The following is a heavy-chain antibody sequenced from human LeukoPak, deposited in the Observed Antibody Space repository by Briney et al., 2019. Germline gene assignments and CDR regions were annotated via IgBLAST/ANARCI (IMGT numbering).Heavy chain of an antibody. CDR1: GGSIGSYY. D-gene: IGHD3-10*01. V-gene: IGHV4-59*01. CDR3: ARGAGGNWFDP. CDR2: IYYSGST. J-gene: IGHJ5*02. Sequence: KPSETLSLTCTVSGGSIGSYYWSWIRQPPGKGLEWIGYIYYSGSTNYNPSLKSRVTISVDTSKNQFSLKLSSVTAADTAVYYCARGAGGNWFDPWGQGTLVTVSS.